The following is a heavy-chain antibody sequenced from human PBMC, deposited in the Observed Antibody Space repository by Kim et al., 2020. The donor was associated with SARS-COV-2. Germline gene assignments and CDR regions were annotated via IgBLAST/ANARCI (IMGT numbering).Heavy chain of an antibody. D-gene: IGHD3-10*01. CDR3: ARFIGSGSYNLYYYYGMDV. V-gene: IGHV4-59*01. CDR2: IYYSGST. Sequence: SETLSLTCTVSGGSISSYYWSWIRQPPGKGLEWIGYIYYSGSTNYNPSLKSRVTISVDTSKNQFSLKLSSVTAADTAVYYCARFIGSGSYNLYYYYGMDVWGQGTTVTVSS. J-gene: IGHJ6*02. CDR1: GGSISSYY.